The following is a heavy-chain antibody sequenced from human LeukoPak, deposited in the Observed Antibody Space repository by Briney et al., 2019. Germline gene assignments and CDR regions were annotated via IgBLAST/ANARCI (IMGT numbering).Heavy chain of an antibody. Sequence: PGGSLRLSCAASGFTFDDYAMHWVRQAPGKGLEWVSGISWNSGSIGYADSVKGRFTISRDNAKNTLYLQMNSLRAEDTAVYYCAKDGSTVVMKYWGQGTLVTVSS. CDR3: AKDGSTVVMKY. D-gene: IGHD4-23*01. CDR2: ISWNSGSI. V-gene: IGHV3-9*01. CDR1: GFTFDDYA. J-gene: IGHJ4*02.